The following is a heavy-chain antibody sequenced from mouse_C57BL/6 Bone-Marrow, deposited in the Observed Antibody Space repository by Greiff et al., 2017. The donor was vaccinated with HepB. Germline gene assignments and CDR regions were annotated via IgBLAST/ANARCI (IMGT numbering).Heavy chain of an antibody. V-gene: IGHV5-16*01. CDR2: INYDGSST. J-gene: IGHJ4*01. Sequence: EVNLVESEGGLVQPGSSMKLSCTASGFTFSDYYMAWVRQVPEKGLEWVANINYDGSSTYYLDSLKSRFIISRDNAKNILYLQMSSLKSEDTATYYCAREGDYYYAMDYWGQGTSVTVSS. CDR3: AREGDYYYAMDY. D-gene: IGHD3-3*01. CDR1: GFTFSDYY.